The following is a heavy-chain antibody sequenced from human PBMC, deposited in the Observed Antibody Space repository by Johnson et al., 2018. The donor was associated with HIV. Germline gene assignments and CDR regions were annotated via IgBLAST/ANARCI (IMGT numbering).Heavy chain of an antibody. CDR3: AKAPYGSGIRPGAFDI. CDR2: IRYDGSNK. Sequence: QVQLVESGGGVVQPGGSLRLSCAASGFTFSSYGMHWVRQAPGKGLEWVAFIRYDGSNKYYADSVKGRFTISRDNSKNTLYLQMNSLSAEDTAVYYCAKAPYGSGIRPGAFDIWGQGTMVTVSS. V-gene: IGHV3-30*02. CDR1: GFTFSSYG. J-gene: IGHJ3*02. D-gene: IGHD3-10*01.